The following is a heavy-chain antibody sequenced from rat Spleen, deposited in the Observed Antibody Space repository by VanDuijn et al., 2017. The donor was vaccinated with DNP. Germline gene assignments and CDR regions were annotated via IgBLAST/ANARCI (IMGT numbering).Heavy chain of an antibody. CDR2: IQSGGSS. D-gene: IGHD1-3*01. Sequence: QVQLKESGPGLVQPSQTLSLTCTVSGFSLTSYHVHWVRQPPGKGLEWMGRIQSGGSSDYNSALKSRLSISRDTSQSQVVLKMNSVQTEDTAMYFCARAWATVAPTGAMDAWGQGTSVTVSS. CDR1: GFSLTSYH. J-gene: IGHJ4*01. V-gene: IGHV2-27*01. CDR3: ARAWATVAPTGAMDA.